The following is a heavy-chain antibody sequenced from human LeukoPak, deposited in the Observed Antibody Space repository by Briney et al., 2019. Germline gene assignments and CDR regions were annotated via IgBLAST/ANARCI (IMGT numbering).Heavy chain of an antibody. Sequence: GESLKISCKGSGYSFTSYWIGWVRQMPGKGLEWMGIIYPGDSDTRYSPSFQGQVTISADKSISTAYLQWSSLKASDTAMYHCARTYSSRSPYYYYYMDVWGKGTTVTVSS. D-gene: IGHD6-13*01. J-gene: IGHJ6*03. CDR2: IYPGDSDT. V-gene: IGHV5-51*01. CDR3: ARTYSSRSPYYYYYMDV. CDR1: GYSFTSYW.